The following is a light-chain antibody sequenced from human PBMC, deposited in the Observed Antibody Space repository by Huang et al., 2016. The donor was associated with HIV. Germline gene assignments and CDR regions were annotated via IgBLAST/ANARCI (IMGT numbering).Light chain of an antibody. J-gene: IGKJ3*01. CDR1: QSITSY. CDR2: GAS. CDR3: QQSYSNTFT. Sequence: DIQMTQSPSSLSASVGDRLIITCRASQSITSYLNWYQQQPGKAPNLLIYGASRLQSGVPSRFSGSGSGTDFTLTIRSLQPEDFATYYCQQSYSNTFTFGAGTKVDVK. V-gene: IGKV1-39*01.